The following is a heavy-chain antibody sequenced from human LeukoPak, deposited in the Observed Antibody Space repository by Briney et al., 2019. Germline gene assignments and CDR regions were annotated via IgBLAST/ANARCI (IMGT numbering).Heavy chain of an antibody. V-gene: IGHV3-53*01. Sequence: GGSLRLSCAASGFTVSSNYMSWVRQAPGKGLEWVSVIYSGGSTYYADSVKGRFTISRDNSKNTLYLQMNSLRAEDTAVYYCARVYYDILTGPPFFDYWGRGTLVTVSS. CDR3: ARVYYDILTGPPFFDY. D-gene: IGHD3-9*01. CDR1: GFTVSSNY. CDR2: IYSGGST. J-gene: IGHJ4*02.